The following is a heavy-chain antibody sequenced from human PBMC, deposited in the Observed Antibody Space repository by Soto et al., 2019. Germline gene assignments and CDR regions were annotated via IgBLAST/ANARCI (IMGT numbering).Heavy chain of an antibody. CDR3: TTLSGSEGYGDGR. D-gene: IGHD4-17*01. CDR2: IKSKTDGGTT. V-gene: IGHV3-15*01. Sequence: EVQLVESGGGLVKPGGSLRLSCVASAFTFRNAWMSWVRQAPGKGLEWVGSIKSKTDGGTTDYAAPVKGRFTISRDDAKNTLYLQMNSLKTEDTAVYYCTTLSGSEGYGDGRGGQGTLVTVSS. J-gene: IGHJ4*02. CDR1: AFTFRNAW.